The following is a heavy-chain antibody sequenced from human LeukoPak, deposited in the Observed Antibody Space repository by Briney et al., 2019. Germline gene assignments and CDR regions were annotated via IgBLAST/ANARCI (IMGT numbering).Heavy chain of an antibody. J-gene: IGHJ5*02. Sequence: EWVAXXXXXASNKYYEDSVKGPFTISRDNSKNTLYLQMNSLRAEDTAVYYCARDPDSSGYYSTGGWFDPWGQGTLVTVSS. V-gene: IGHV3-33*01. CDR3: ARDPDSSGYYSTGGWFDP. CDR2: XXXXASNK. D-gene: IGHD3-22*01.